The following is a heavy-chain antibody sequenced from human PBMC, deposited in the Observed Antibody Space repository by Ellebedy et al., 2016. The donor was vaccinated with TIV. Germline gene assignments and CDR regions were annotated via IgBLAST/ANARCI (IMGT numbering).Heavy chain of an antibody. Sequence: SETLSLXXTVSGGSISSYYWSWIRQPPGKGLEWIGYIYYIGSSGSTNYNPSLQSRVTISVDTSNNQFSLKLSSVTAADTAVYYCARSNSGGWFYYFDYWGQGTLVTVSS. V-gene: IGHV4-59*01. J-gene: IGHJ4*02. D-gene: IGHD6-19*01. CDR2: IYYIGSSGST. CDR3: ARSNSGGWFYYFDY. CDR1: GGSISSYY.